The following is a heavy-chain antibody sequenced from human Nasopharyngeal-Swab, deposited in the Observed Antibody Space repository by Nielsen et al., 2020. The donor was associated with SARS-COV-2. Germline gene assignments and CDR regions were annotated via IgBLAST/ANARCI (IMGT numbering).Heavy chain of an antibody. CDR1: GFTFSTYS. V-gene: IGHV3-21*01. CDR3: ARGCVLTGPSCYYYGIDV. D-gene: IGHD3-9*01. CDR2: ISSSSSYI. Sequence: GESLKISCAASGFTFSTYSMNWVRQAPGKGLEWVSSISSSSSYIYYADSLKGRFTISRDNAKNSLYLQRNSLRAEDTAVYYCARGCVLTGPSCYYYGIDVWGQGTTVTVSS. J-gene: IGHJ6*02.